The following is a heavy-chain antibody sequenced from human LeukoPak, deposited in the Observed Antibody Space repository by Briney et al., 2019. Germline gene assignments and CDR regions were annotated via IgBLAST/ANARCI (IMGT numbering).Heavy chain of an antibody. CDR3: ARDPSAVGYYYYYMDV. CDR2: ISYDGSNK. J-gene: IGHJ6*03. V-gene: IGHV3-30-3*01. CDR1: GFTFSSYA. Sequence: GGSLRLSCAASGFTFSSYAMHWVRHAPGKGLEWVAVISYDGSNKYYADSVKGRFTISRDNSKNTLYLQMNSLRAEDTAVYYCARDPSAVGYYYYYMDVWGKGTTVTVSS.